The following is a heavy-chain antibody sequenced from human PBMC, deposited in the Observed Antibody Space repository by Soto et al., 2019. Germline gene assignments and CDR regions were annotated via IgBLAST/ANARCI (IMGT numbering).Heavy chain of an antibody. V-gene: IGHV3-23*01. D-gene: IGHD1-7*01. CDR1: GLTFSNYA. J-gene: IGHJ4*02. CDR2: MSGSSSTT. Sequence: LRLSCATAGLTFSNYAMSWVRQAPGGGLEWVSSMSGSSSTTYYADSVKGRFTISRDRSKNTLYLQMSSLRAEDTALYYCAKNQERELPRVIDFWGQGTLVTVSS. CDR3: AKNQERELPRVIDF.